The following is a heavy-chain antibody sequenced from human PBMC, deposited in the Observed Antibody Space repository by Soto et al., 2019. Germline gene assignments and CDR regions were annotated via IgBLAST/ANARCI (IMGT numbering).Heavy chain of an antibody. CDR3: ARSCSGAGSCYSGGYPYYDMDL. CDR1: GYSFTSYL. V-gene: IGHV5-51*01. Sequence: GESLKISWKGSGYSFTSYLIGWVRQMPGKGLEWIGIIYPGDADTRYSPSLQGQVTLSADKYISNHYLQCPSLKASDTAMYSCARSCSGAGSCYSGGYPYYDMDLGGQGTPVTLSS. D-gene: IGHD2-15*01. J-gene: IGHJ6*02. CDR2: IYPGDADT.